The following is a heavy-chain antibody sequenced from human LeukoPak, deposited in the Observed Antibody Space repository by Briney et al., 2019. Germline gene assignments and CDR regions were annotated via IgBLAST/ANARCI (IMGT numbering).Heavy chain of an antibody. V-gene: IGHV3-23*01. D-gene: IGHD3-3*01. CDR1: GFTFSTYV. J-gene: IGHJ4*02. CDR2: ISVGAEYI. CDR3: ASGPPFLKYFEY. Sequence: GGSLRLSCAASGFTFSTYVMNWFRQAPGQGLEWVSTISVGAEYIFYADSVKGRFTISRDDSNNALYLQMHSLRAEDTALYYCASGPPFLKYFEYWGQGTLVTVSS.